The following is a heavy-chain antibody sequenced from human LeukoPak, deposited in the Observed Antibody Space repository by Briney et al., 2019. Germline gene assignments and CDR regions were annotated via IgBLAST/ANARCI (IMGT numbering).Heavy chain of an antibody. CDR3: AKAPPPYCSGGSCFDAFDI. Sequence: GGSLRLSCAASEFTFSSYSMNWVRQAPGKGLEWVSAISGSGYSTYYADSVKGRFTISRDNSKNTLYLQMNSLRAEDTAVYYCAKAPPPYCSGGSCFDAFDIWGQGTMVTVSS. D-gene: IGHD2-15*01. CDR1: EFTFSSYS. J-gene: IGHJ3*02. V-gene: IGHV3-23*01. CDR2: ISGSGYST.